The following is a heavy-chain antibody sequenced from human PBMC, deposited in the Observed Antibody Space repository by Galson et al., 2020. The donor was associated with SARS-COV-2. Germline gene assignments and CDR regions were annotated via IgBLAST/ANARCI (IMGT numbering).Heavy chain of an antibody. V-gene: IGHV1-2*02. D-gene: IGHD2-2*01. CDR1: GYTFTDYY. CDR2: INPNSGRT. J-gene: IGHJ4*02. CDR3: AREGMNFLRYCSSSSCYFDY. Sequence: ASVKVSCKASGYTFTDYYIYWVRQAPGQGLEWMGWINPNSGRTIYAQKFQGRVTMTRDTSITTAYMELSRLISDDTAVYYCAREGMNFLRYCSSSSCYFDYWGQGTLVTVSS.